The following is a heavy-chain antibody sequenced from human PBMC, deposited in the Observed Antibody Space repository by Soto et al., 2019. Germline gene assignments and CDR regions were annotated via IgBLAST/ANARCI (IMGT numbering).Heavy chain of an antibody. J-gene: IGHJ4*02. CDR3: ARQGNPRYCIGGPCFAVVDH. D-gene: IGHD2-15*01. V-gene: IGHV4-59*08. CDR1: GGSLFSYY. Sequence: QVQLQESGPGLVNPSETLSLTCTVSGGSLFSYYWSWIRQPPGKGLEWSGYIYYSRSTNYNPSLEGRLTLSVDTSKNQFSLKLTSVTDADTAVYYCARQGNPRYCIGGPCFAVVDHCGQGTLVTVSS. CDR2: IYYSRST.